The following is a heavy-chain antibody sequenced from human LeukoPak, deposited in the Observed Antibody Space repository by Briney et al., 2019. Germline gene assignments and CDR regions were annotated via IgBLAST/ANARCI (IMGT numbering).Heavy chain of an antibody. CDR3: ATLGYDSSGYPIEYFDY. Sequence: GGSLRLSCAASGFTFSSYEMNWVRQAPGKGLEWISYISGSGTVTHYADSVEGRFTISRDNTKNSLYLQMNSLRAEDTAVYYCATLGYDSSGYPIEYFDYWGQGTLVTVSS. J-gene: IGHJ4*02. V-gene: IGHV3-48*03. D-gene: IGHD3-22*01. CDR2: ISGSGTVT. CDR1: GFTFSSYE.